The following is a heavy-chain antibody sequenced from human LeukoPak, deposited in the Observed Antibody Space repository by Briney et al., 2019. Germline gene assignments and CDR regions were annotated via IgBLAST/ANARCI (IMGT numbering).Heavy chain of an antibody. Sequence: PGGSLRLSCAASGFTFSSYGMHWVRQAPGKGLEWVAVIWYDGSNKYYADSVKGRFTISRDNSKNTLYLQMNSLRAEDTAVYYCARGRTHPGRVVPAAIELAFDIWGQGTMVTVSS. J-gene: IGHJ3*02. CDR3: ARGRTHPGRVVPAAIELAFDI. D-gene: IGHD2-2*01. V-gene: IGHV3-33*01. CDR1: GFTFSSYG. CDR2: IWYDGSNK.